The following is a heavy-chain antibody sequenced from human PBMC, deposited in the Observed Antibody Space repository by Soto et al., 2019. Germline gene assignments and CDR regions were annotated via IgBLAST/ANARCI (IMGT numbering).Heavy chain of an antibody. D-gene: IGHD3-3*01. CDR3: TREAIFGVVIRTYYYMDV. CDR2: IRSKAYGGTT. Sequence: GGSLRLSCTASGFTFGDYAMSWFRQAPGKGLEWVGFIRSKAYGGTTEYAASVKGRFTISRDDSKSIAYLQMNSLKTGDTAVYYCTREAIFGVVIRTYYYMDVWGKGTTVTVSS. CDR1: GFTFGDYA. J-gene: IGHJ6*03. V-gene: IGHV3-49*03.